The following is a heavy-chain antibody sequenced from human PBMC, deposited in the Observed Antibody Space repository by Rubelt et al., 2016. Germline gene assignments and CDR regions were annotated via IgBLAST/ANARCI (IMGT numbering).Heavy chain of an antibody. CDR3: ARGRGGYSHDPDDY. Sequence: QVQLQESGPGQVKPSETLSLTCTVSGGSVSGYYWTWIRQSPGKGLEWIGYMYYSGSTNYVNPTLRSRVSMSVDTSNNQLSLAVRSTTAADTAGYCCARGRGGYSHDPDDYWGQGFLVTVSS. V-gene: IGHV4-59*02. CDR1: GGSVSGYY. D-gene: IGHD5-18*01. CDR2: MYYSGST. J-gene: IGHJ4*02.